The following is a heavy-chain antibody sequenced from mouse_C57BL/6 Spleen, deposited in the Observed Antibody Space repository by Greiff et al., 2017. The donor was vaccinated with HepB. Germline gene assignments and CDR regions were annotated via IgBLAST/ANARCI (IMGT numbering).Heavy chain of an antibody. CDR2: IYPRSGNT. CDR3: ARWITTVVATYWYFDV. J-gene: IGHJ1*03. CDR1: GYTFTSYG. V-gene: IGHV1-81*01. D-gene: IGHD1-1*01. Sequence: QVQLKESGAELARPGASVKLSCKASGYTFTSYGISWVKQRTGQGLEWIGEIYPRSGNTYYNEKFKGKATLTADKSSSTAYMELRSLTSEDSAVYFCARWITTVVATYWYFDVWGTGTTVTVSS.